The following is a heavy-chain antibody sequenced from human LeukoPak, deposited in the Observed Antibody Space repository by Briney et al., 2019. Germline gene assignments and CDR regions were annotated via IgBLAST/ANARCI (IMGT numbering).Heavy chain of an antibody. Sequence: SETLPLTCSVSGGSIKTTSYYWGWIRQPPGRGLEWIGSIYFTGSTYHNPSLKSRVNMSVDLSKNEFSLKLSSVTAADTAVYYCARGGSYWDIWGQGSLVTVSS. CDR3: ARGGSYWDI. D-gene: IGHD3-10*01. CDR2: IYFTGST. V-gene: IGHV4-39*07. J-gene: IGHJ4*02. CDR1: GGSIKTTSYY.